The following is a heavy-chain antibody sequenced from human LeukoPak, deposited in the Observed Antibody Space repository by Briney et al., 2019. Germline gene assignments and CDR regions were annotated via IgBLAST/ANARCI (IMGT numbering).Heavy chain of an antibody. D-gene: IGHD3-3*01. CDR3: ARARYYDFWSGYVDGYYSYYMDV. Sequence: GASVKVSCKASGYTFTSYGISWVRQAPGQGLEWMGWISAYNGNTNYAQKLQGRVTMTTDTSPSTAYMELRSLRSDDTAVYYCARARYYDFWSGYVDGYYSYYMDVWGKGTTVTVSS. V-gene: IGHV1-18*01. CDR2: ISAYNGNT. CDR1: GYTFTSYG. J-gene: IGHJ6*03.